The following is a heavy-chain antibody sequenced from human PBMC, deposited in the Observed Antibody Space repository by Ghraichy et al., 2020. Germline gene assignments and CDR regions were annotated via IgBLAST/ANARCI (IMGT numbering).Heavy chain of an antibody. CDR1: GFPFSTAW. CDR2: VRSRKDGGTI. J-gene: IGHJ6*02. Sequence: GGSLRLSCVASGFPFSTAWMTWVRQAPGKGLVWVGRVRSRKDGGTIDYAAPVKGRFTISRDDSKNTLYLQMNGLETEDTAVYYCARAVRINYYYYYVMDVWGQGTKVTVSS. D-gene: IGHD2/OR15-2a*01. V-gene: IGHV3-15*01. CDR3: ARAVRINYYYYYVMDV.